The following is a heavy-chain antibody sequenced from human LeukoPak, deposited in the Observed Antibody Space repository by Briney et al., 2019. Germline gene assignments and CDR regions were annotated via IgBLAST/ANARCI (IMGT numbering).Heavy chain of an antibody. CDR1: GGTFSSYA. J-gene: IGHJ6*02. D-gene: IGHD3-10*01. CDR2: IIPIFGTA. V-gene: IGHV1-69*01. Sequence: ASVKVSCKASGGTFSSYAISWVRQAPGQGLEWVGGIIPIFGTANYAQKFQGRVTITADESTSTAYMEPSSLRSEDTAVYYCARGWERGTTMVRGVIAYYYGMDVWGQGTTVTVSS. CDR3: ARGWERGTTMVRGVIAYYYGMDV.